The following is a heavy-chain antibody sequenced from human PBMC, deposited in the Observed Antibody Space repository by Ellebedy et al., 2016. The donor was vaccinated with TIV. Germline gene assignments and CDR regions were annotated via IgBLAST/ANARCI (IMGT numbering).Heavy chain of an antibody. J-gene: IGHJ4*02. CDR2: INWNGTST. D-gene: IGHD3-10*01. V-gene: IGHV3-20*03. Sequence: GGSLRLXXAASGFIFDDYDMSWVRQAPGKGLEWVSGINWNGTSTGYADSVKGRFTISRDNAKNSLYLQINSLRAEDTALYYCARDILGSSPDYWGQGTLVTVSS. CDR1: GFIFDDYD. CDR3: ARDILGSSPDY.